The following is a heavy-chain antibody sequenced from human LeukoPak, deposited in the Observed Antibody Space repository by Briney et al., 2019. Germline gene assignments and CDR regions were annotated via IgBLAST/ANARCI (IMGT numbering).Heavy chain of an antibody. D-gene: IGHD5-12*01. CDR2: ISGRGDGT. J-gene: IGHJ5*02. CDR3: PKDRASPGFNLFDP. Sequence: GGSLRLSCAASGFTFSNYAMNWVRQAPGQGLEWVSGISGRGDGTYYADSVRGRFTISRDNSKNTLYLQMNRLRAGDTAVYYCPKDRASPGFNLFDPWGQGTLVTVSS. V-gene: IGHV3-23*01. CDR1: GFTFSNYA.